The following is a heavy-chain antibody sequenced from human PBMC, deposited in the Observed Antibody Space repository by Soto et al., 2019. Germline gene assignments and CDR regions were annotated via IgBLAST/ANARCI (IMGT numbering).Heavy chain of an antibody. V-gene: IGHV1-18*01. CDR1: GYTFTSYG. CDR3: ARCHYYYDSSAYPRGDY. CDR2: ISAYNGNT. D-gene: IGHD3-22*01. Sequence: QVQLVQSGAEVKKPGASVKVSCKASGYTFTSYGISWVRQTPGQGLEWMGWISAYNGNTNYAQKLQGRVTMTTDTSTSTAYMELRSLRSDDTAVYYCARCHYYYDSSAYPRGDYWGQGTLVTVSS. J-gene: IGHJ4*02.